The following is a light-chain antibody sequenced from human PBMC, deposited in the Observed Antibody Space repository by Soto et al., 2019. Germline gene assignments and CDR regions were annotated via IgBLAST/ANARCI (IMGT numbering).Light chain of an antibody. CDR3: QKYSSAPKT. CDR2: AAS. Sequence: DIQMTQSPSSLSASVGDRVTITCRASQGIRDNLAWYQQKPRKVPKLLIYAASTLQSGVPSRFSGSGSGTDFTLTISSLQPEDVATYYCQKYSSAPKTFGQGTKVEVK. CDR1: QGIRDN. V-gene: IGKV1-27*01. J-gene: IGKJ1*01.